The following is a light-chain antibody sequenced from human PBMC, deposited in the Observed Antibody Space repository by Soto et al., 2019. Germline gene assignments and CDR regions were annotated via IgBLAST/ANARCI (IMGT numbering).Light chain of an antibody. V-gene: IGLV2-14*01. Sequence: QYALTQPASVSGSPGQSITISCTGTSSDVGGYNSVSWYQQHPGKAPKLMIYEVSNRPSGVSNRFSGSKSGNTASLTISGLQAEDEADYYCSSYTSSSIDYVFGTGTKLTVL. CDR2: EVS. CDR1: SSDVGGYNS. CDR3: SSYTSSSIDYV. J-gene: IGLJ1*01.